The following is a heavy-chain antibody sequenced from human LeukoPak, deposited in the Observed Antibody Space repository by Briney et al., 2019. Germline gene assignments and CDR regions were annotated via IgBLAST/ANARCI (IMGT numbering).Heavy chain of an antibody. CDR3: ARRRYFDTYLDP. Sequence: GESLKISCKGPESDFANYWIGWVRQLPGRGLEWMGVVYPAGSIIHYSPSFQGQVTISVDRSVSTAYLQWTSLKASDSAMYFCARRRYFDTYLDPWGQGTLVTVSS. V-gene: IGHV5-51*01. D-gene: IGHD2/OR15-2a*01. CDR1: ESDFANYW. CDR2: VYPAGSII. J-gene: IGHJ5*02.